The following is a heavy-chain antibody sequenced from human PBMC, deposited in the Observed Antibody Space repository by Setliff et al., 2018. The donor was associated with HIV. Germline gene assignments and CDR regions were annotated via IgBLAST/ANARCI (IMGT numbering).Heavy chain of an antibody. J-gene: IGHJ6*03. CDR3: ARDYDFWSGYIPDHYYYYYMDV. D-gene: IGHD3-3*01. CDR2: ISAYNGNT. V-gene: IGHV1-18*01. CDR1: GYTFTSYG. Sequence: GASVKVSCKASGYTFTSYGISWVRQAPGQGLEWMGWISAYNGNTNYAQKLQGRVTMTTDTSTSTAYMELRSLRSDDTAVYYCARDYDFWSGYIPDHYYYYYMDVWGKGTTVTVSS.